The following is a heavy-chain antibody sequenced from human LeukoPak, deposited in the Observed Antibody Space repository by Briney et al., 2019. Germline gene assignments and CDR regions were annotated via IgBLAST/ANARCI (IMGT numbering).Heavy chain of an antibody. CDR1: GYTFTGYY. CDR3: ARSLLWFGELLHFDY. CDR2: INTNTGNP. J-gene: IGHJ4*02. D-gene: IGHD3-10*01. Sequence: GASVKVSCKASGYTFTGYYMHWVRQAPGQGLEWMGWINTNTGNPTYAQGFTGRFVFSLDTSVSTAYLQISSLKAEDTAVYYCARSLLWFGELLHFDYWGQGTLVTVSS. V-gene: IGHV7-4-1*02.